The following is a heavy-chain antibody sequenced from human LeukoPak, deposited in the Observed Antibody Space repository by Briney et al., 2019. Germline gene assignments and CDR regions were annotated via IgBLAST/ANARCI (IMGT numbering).Heavy chain of an antibody. J-gene: IGHJ4*02. CDR2: ISSSSSTI. Sequence: GGSLRLSCAASGFTFSTYNMNWVRQAPGKGLEWVSYISSSSSTIYYADSVKGRFTISRDNAKNSLYLQMNSLRAEDTAVYYCARVGGSGTARRLDYWGQGTLVTVSS. D-gene: IGHD3-10*01. CDR3: ARVGGSGTARRLDY. CDR1: GFTFSTYN. V-gene: IGHV3-48*04.